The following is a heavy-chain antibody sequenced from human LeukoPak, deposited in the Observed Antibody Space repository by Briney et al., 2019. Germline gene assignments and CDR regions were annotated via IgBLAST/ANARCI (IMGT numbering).Heavy chain of an antibody. CDR2: IYTSGST. CDR1: GGSISSGSYY. D-gene: IGHD1-1*01. J-gene: IGHJ5*02. CDR3: ARGLLTTSNWFDP. V-gene: IGHV4-61*02. Sequence: PSETLSLTCTVSGGSISSGSYYWSWIRQPAGKGLEWIGRIYTSGSTNYNPSLKSRVTISVDRSKNQFSLKLSSVTAADTAVYYCARGLLTTSNWFDPWGQGTLVTVSS.